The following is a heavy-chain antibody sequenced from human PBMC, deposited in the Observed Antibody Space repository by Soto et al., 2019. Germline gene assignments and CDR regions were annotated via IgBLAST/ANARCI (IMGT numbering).Heavy chain of an antibody. J-gene: IGHJ6*04. CDR1: GYSFTTYG. V-gene: IGHV1-18*01. Sequence: QVQLVQSGAEVKEPGASVKVSCKASGYSFTTYGISWVRQAPGQGPEWMGWISTRNGDTNYAPKLQGSVSMTTDTPTRTAYMELRSLRSDDTALYYCGRGSYLDVWGKGTTVTVSS. CDR3: GRGSYLDV. CDR2: ISTRNGDT. D-gene: IGHD3-16*02.